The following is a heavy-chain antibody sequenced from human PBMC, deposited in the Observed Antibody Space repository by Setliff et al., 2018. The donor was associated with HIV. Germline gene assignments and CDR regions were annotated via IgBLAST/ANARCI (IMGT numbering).Heavy chain of an antibody. J-gene: IGHJ3*02. Sequence: GGSLRLSCAASGFTFSDYYMSWIRQAPGKGLEWVSYISSSGSTIYYADSVKGRFTISRDNTKNSLYLQMNSLRAEDTALYYCAKDWVKGRDIAQAVDAFDIWGQGTMVTVSS. CDR3: AKDWVKGRDIAQAVDAFDI. CDR1: GFTFSDYY. D-gene: IGHD6-13*01. V-gene: IGHV3-11*01. CDR2: ISSSGSTI.